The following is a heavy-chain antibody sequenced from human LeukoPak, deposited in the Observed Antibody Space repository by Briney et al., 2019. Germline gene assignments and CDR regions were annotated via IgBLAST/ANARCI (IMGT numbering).Heavy chain of an antibody. CDR2: ISGSGGST. V-gene: IGHV3-23*01. Sequence: GGSLRLSCAASGFTFSSFDTSWVRQAPGKGLEWVSGISGSGGSTYYADSVKGRFTISRDNSKNTLFLQMNSLRAEDTAIYYCAKDFSAGTYFDCWGQRTLVTLSS. CDR3: AKDFSAGTYFDC. J-gene: IGHJ4*02. CDR1: GFTFSSFD. D-gene: IGHD6-13*01.